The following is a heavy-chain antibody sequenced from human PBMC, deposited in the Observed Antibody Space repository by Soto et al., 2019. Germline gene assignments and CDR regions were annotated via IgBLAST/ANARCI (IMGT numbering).Heavy chain of an antibody. Sequence: QVQLQQWGAGLLKPSETLSLTCAVYGGSFSGYYWSWIRQPPGKGLEWIGEINHSGSTNYNPSLTSRVTIAVDTSKNQFSLKLRSVTAADTAVYYCARWVSNRSGYSDYSFDYWGQGTLVTVSS. CDR2: INHSGST. D-gene: IGHD3-22*01. V-gene: IGHV4-34*01. CDR1: GGSFSGYY. J-gene: IGHJ4*02. CDR3: ARWVSNRSGYSDYSFDY.